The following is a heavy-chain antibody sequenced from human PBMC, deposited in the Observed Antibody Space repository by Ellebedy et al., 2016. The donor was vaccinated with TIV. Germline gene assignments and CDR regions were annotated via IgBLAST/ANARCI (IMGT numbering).Heavy chain of an antibody. CDR1: GYTFTGYY. J-gene: IGHJ4*02. Sequence: ASVKVSCXASGYTFTGYYMHWVRQAPGQGLEWMGWINPNSGGTKYAQNFQGWVTMTRDTSISTAYMELSRLRSDDTAVYYCARSSGFGELLNFDYWGQGTLVTVSS. CDR2: INPNSGGT. V-gene: IGHV1-2*04. CDR3: ARSSGFGELLNFDY. D-gene: IGHD3-10*01.